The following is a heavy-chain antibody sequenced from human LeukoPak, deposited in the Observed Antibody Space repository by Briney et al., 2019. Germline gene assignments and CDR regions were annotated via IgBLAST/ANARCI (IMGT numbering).Heavy chain of an antibody. D-gene: IGHD3-22*01. CDR2: INHSGST. V-gene: IGHV4-39*07. Sequence: SETLSLTCTVSGGSISSSSYYWGWIRQPPGKGLEWIGEINHSGSTNYNPSLKSRVTISVDTSKNQFSLKLSSVTAADTAVYYCASLYDNSGLDAYDIWGQGTMVTVSS. J-gene: IGHJ3*02. CDR1: GGSISSSSYY. CDR3: ASLYDNSGLDAYDI.